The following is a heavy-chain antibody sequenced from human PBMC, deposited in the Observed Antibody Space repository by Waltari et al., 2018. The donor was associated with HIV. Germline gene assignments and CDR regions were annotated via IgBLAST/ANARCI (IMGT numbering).Heavy chain of an antibody. Sequence: EVQLVESGGGLVQPGGSLRLSCAASGLTFSSYSMNWVRQAPGKGREAVSYSGISRSTIYYEDSVKGQFTISRDNAKTSLYLQMNSLRAEDTAVYYCARAGHSSGWLDYWGQGTLVTVSS. J-gene: IGHJ4*02. CDR1: GLTFSSYS. D-gene: IGHD6-19*01. V-gene: IGHV3-48*01. CDR3: ARAGHSSGWLDY. CDR2: SGISRSTI.